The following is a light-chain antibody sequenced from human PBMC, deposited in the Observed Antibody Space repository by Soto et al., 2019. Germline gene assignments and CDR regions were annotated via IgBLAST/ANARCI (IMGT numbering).Light chain of an antibody. CDR1: QSTSSW. V-gene: IGKV1-5*03. CDR2: KAS. J-gene: IGKJ4*01. CDR3: QQYNSYPLT. Sequence: IQTTQTASTLSASVGDRVTITCRASQSTSSWLAWYQQKPGKAPKLLIYKASSLESGVPSRFSGSGSGTEFTLTISSLQPDDFATYYCQQYNSYPLTFGGGTKVDIK.